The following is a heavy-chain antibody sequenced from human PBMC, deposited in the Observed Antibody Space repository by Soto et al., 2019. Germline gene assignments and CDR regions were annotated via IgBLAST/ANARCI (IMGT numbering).Heavy chain of an antibody. Sequence: SGPTLVNPTQTLTLTCTFSGFSLNTRAVGVGWIRQPPGEALQWLALINWNGDERYSPSLKDRLTITKDSSKNHVVLTMTNIDPVDTATDYCEHRHHLGGFDVWRQGTTVTVSS. CDR3: EHRHHLGGFDV. CDR2: INWNGDE. V-gene: IGHV2-5*01. CDR1: GFSLNTRAVG. D-gene: IGHD2-15*01. J-gene: IGHJ3*01.